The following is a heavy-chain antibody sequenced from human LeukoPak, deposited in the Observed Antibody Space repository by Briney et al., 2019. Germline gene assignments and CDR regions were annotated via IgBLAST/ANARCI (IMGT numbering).Heavy chain of an antibody. Sequence: KASETLSLTCTVSGGSISSYYWSWIRQPPGKGLEWIGEINHSGSTNYNPSLKSRVTISVDTSKNQFSLKLSSVTAADTAVYYCARGSQQLVPWWGQGTLVTVSS. CDR1: GGSISSYY. J-gene: IGHJ4*02. V-gene: IGHV4-34*01. CDR3: ARGSQQLVPW. CDR2: INHSGST. D-gene: IGHD6-13*01.